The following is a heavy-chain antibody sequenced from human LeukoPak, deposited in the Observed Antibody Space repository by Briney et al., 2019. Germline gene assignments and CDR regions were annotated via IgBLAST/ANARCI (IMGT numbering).Heavy chain of an antibody. CDR2: IYYSGST. J-gene: IGHJ4*02. CDR1: GGSVSSGSYY. D-gene: IGHD1-26*01. V-gene: IGHV4-61*01. Sequence: SGTLSLTCTVSGGSVSSGSYYWSWIRQPPGKGLEWIGYIYYSGSTNYNPSLKSRVTISVDTSKNQFSLKLSSVTAADTAVYYCARWAGATDNFDYWGQGTLVTVSS. CDR3: ARWAGATDNFDY.